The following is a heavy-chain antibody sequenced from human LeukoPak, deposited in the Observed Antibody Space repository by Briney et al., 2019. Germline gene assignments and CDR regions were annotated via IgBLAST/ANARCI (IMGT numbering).Heavy chain of an antibody. Sequence: PGGPLRLSCAASGFTVSSNYMSWVRQAPGKGLEWVSIIFSGGSTSYADSVKGRFTISRDNSKNTLYLQMNSLQAEDTAVYYCATHSSGPYYFDSWGQGTLVTVSS. J-gene: IGHJ4*02. CDR1: GFTVSSNY. CDR3: ATHSSGPYYFDS. V-gene: IGHV3-53*01. CDR2: IFSGGST. D-gene: IGHD6-19*01.